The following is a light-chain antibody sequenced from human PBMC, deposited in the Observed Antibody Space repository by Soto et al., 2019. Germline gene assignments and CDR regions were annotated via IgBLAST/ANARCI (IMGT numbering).Light chain of an antibody. Sequence: QSVLTQPPSASGTPGQRVTISCSGSSSNIGSNTVNWYQQLPGTAPKLLIYSNNQRPSVVPDRFSGSKSGTSASLAISGLQSEDEADYYCAAWYDSLNGPVFGGGTKLTVL. V-gene: IGLV1-44*01. CDR1: SSNIGSNT. CDR3: AAWYDSLNGPV. CDR2: SNN. J-gene: IGLJ2*01.